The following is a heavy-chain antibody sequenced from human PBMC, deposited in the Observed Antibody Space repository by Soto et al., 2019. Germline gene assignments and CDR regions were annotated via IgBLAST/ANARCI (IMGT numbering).Heavy chain of an antibody. CDR3: AKEGYSSGWFEFDY. V-gene: IGHV3-23*01. D-gene: IGHD6-19*01. J-gene: IGHJ4*02. Sequence: GGSLRLSCAASGFTFSNAWMSWVRQAPGKGLEWVSAISGSGGSTYYADSVKGRFTISRDNSKNTLYLQMNSLRAEDTAVYYCAKEGYSSGWFEFDYWGQGTLVTVSS. CDR2: ISGSGGST. CDR1: GFTFSNAW.